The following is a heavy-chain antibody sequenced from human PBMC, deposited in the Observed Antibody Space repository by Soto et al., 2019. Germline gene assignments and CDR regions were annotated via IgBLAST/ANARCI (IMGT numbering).Heavy chain of an antibody. V-gene: IGHV1-18*01. Sequence: VQLVQSGAKVKKPGASVSVSCKASGYTFTSFGLSWVRQAPGQGPEWMGWISPESDNATYAHKFQGRITMTTDTSTTTAYMDLRSRRSDDTAVYYCTRVLFFISPSTVTTDTYWGQGPLASVS. J-gene: IGHJ1*01. D-gene: IGHD4-17*01. CDR2: ISPESDNA. CDR3: TRVLFFISPSTVTTDTY. CDR1: GYTFTSFG.